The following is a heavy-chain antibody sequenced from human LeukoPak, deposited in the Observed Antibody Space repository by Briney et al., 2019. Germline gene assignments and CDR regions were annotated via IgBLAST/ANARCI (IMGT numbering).Heavy chain of an antibody. V-gene: IGHV1-2*02. CDR3: AREVGYSSSYYGRFDP. CDR1: GYTFTVYY. Sequence: GASVKVSCKASGYTFTVYYMHWVRQAPGQGLEWVGRINPNSGGTNYAQKFQGRVTMTRDTSISTFYMELSSLRSDDTAVYFCAREVGYSSSYYGRFDPWGQGTLVIVSS. D-gene: IGHD2-2*01. J-gene: IGHJ5*02. CDR2: INPNSGGT.